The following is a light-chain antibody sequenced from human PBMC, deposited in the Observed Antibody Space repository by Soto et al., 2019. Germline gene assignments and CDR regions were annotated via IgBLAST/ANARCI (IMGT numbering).Light chain of an antibody. Sequence: DIVMTQSPDSLAVSLGERATINCKSSQNVLHNSNNKNFLAWYQQKPGQPPKLLIYWASTRESGVPDRFSGSGSGTDFTLTISSLQAEDVAIYYCHQYYFSPPMYTFGQGTKLEIK. J-gene: IGKJ2*01. V-gene: IGKV4-1*01. CDR1: QNVLHNSNNKNF. CDR2: WAS. CDR3: HQYYFSPPMYT.